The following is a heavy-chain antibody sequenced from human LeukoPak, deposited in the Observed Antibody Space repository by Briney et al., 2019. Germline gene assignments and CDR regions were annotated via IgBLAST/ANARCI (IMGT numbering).Heavy chain of an antibody. D-gene: IGHD2-15*01. Sequence: GGSLRLSCAASGFTVSSNYMSWVRQAPGKGLEWVSYISSSGSTIYYADSVKGRFTISRDNAKNSLYLQMHSLRAEDTAVYYCVRWYDAFDIWGQGTMVTVSS. V-gene: IGHV3-11*04. CDR2: ISSSGSTI. CDR1: GFTVSSNY. CDR3: VRWYDAFDI. J-gene: IGHJ3*02.